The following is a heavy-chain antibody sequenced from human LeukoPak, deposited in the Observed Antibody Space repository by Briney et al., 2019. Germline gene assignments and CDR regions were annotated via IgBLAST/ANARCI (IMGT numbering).Heavy chain of an antibody. CDR1: GITFSSYA. D-gene: IGHD1-7*01. J-gene: IGHJ4*02. CDR2: ISGSGGTT. V-gene: IGHV3-23*01. CDR3: AKDRGGWNYGFDY. Sequence: GGSLRLSCAASGITFSSYAMSWVRQAPGKGLEWVSTISGSGGTTYYADSVKGRFTISRDNSKNTLYLQMNSLRAEDTAVYYCAKDRGGWNYGFDYWGQGTLVTVSS.